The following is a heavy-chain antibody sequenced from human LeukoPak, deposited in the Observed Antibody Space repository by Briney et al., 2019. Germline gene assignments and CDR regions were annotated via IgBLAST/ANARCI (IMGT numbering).Heavy chain of an antibody. Sequence: PSETLSLTCTVSGGSISSGDYYWSWIRQPPGKGLEWIGYIYYSGSTYYNPSLKSRVTISVDTSKNQFSLKLSSVTAADTAVYYCARALDSSSWYGLGYYFDYWGQGTLVTVSS. J-gene: IGHJ4*02. CDR1: GGSISSGDYY. CDR3: ARALDSSSWYGLGYYFDY. CDR2: IYYSGST. D-gene: IGHD6-13*01. V-gene: IGHV4-30-4*01.